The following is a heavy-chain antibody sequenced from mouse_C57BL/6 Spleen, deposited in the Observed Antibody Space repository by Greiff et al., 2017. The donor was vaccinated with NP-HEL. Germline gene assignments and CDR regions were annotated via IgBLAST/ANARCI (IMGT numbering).Heavy chain of an antibody. J-gene: IGHJ3*01. CDR1: GFTFSSYA. Sequence: EVKLMESGEGLVKPGGSLKLSCAASGFTFSSYAMSWVRQTPEKRLEWVAYISSGGDSFYYADTVKGRFTISRDNARNTLYLQMSSLKSEDTAMYYCTREGYGSPWFAYWGQGTLVTVSA. V-gene: IGHV5-9-1*02. CDR3: TREGYGSPWFAY. CDR2: ISSGGDSF. D-gene: IGHD1-1*01.